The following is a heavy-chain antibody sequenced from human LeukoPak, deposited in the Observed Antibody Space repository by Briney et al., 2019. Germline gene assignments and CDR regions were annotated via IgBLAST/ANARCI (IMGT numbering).Heavy chain of an antibody. CDR2: INHSGST. Sequence: SETLSLTCAVYGGSFSGYYWSWIRQPPGKGLEWIGEINHSGSTNYNPSLKSRVTISVDTSKNQFSLKLSSVTAADTAVYYCARDGLYCGGDCYSGWFDPWGQGTLVTVSS. D-gene: IGHD2-21*02. J-gene: IGHJ5*02. CDR3: ARDGLYCGGDCYSGWFDP. V-gene: IGHV4-34*01. CDR1: GGSFSGYY.